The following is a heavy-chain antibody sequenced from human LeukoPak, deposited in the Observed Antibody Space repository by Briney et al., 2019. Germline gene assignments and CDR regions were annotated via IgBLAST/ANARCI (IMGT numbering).Heavy chain of an antibody. D-gene: IGHD2/OR15-2a*01. J-gene: IGHJ4*02. CDR1: GGSISSYY. CDR3: AGHHPRNTVDF. V-gene: IGHV4-4*07. Sequence: SETLSLTCTASGGSISSYYWSWIRQPAGKGLEWIGRIYTSGSTNYNPSLKSRVTMSVDTSKNQFSLKLSSVTAADTAVYYCAGHHPRNTVDFWGQGTLVTVSS. CDR2: IYTSGST.